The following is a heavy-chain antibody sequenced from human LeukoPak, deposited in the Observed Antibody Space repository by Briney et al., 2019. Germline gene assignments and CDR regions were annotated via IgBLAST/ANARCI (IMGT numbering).Heavy chain of an antibody. CDR1: GGTFSSYA. Sequence: SVKVSYKASGGTFSSYAISWVRQAPGQGLEWMGGIIPIFGTANYAQKFQGRVTITADESTSTAYMELSSLRAEDTAVYYCAKDVRLGYWGQGTLVTVSS. J-gene: IGHJ4*02. D-gene: IGHD2-21*01. CDR3: AKDVRLGY. V-gene: IGHV1-69*01. CDR2: IIPIFGTA.